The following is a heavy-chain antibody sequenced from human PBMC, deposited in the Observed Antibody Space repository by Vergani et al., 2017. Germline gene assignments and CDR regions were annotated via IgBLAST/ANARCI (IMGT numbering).Heavy chain of an antibody. V-gene: IGHV3-48*03. CDR3: AREYSGSYRAFDI. Sequence: EVQLVESGGGLVQPGGSLRLSCAASGFTLSSYEMNWVRQAPGKGLEWGSYISSSGSTIYYADSLKGRFTISRDNAKNSLYLQMNSLRAEDTAVYYCAREYSGSYRAFDIWGQGTMVTVSS. CDR2: ISSSGSTI. J-gene: IGHJ3*02. CDR1: GFTLSSYE. D-gene: IGHD1-26*01.